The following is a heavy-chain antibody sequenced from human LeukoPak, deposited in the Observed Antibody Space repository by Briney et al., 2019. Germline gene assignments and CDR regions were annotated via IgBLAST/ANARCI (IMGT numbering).Heavy chain of an antibody. V-gene: IGHV3-23*01. D-gene: IGHD3-10*01. CDR2: ISDSGGST. Sequence: GALRLSCAASEFTFSNYAMSWVRQAPGKGLEWVSAISDSGGSTYYADSVKDRFTISRGNSKNTLWLQMNNLRADDTAVYYCARHYYAYWYFDLWGRGTLVTVSS. CDR1: EFTFSNYA. J-gene: IGHJ2*01. CDR3: ARHYYAYWYFDL.